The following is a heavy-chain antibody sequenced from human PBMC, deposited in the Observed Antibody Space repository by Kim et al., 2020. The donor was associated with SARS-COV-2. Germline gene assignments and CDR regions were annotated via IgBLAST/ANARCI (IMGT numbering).Heavy chain of an antibody. CDR3: AKRGGPDWWFDP. J-gene: IGHJ5*02. CDR2: IYYSGTT. D-gene: IGHD2-21*01. V-gene: IGHV4-31*03. CDR1: GASISSGGYY. Sequence: SETLSLTCTVSGASISSGGYYWTWIRQHPGKGLEWIGYIYYSGTTYYNPSLKSRITMSVDTSKNQFSLKLTSVTAADTAVYYCAKRGGPDWWFDPCGQGTLVTVSS.